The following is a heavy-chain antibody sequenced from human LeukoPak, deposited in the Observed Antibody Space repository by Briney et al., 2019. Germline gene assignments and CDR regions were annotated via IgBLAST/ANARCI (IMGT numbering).Heavy chain of an antibody. CDR1: GGTFSSYA. Sequence: GASVKVSCKASGGTFSSYAISWVRQAPGQGLEWMGRIIPILGIANYAQKFQGRVTITADKSTSTAYMELSSLRSEDTAVYFCARDPPTGARWLQPFDYWGQGTLVTVSS. J-gene: IGHJ4*02. CDR2: IIPILGIA. V-gene: IGHV1-69*04. CDR3: ARDPPTGARWLQPFDY. D-gene: IGHD5-24*01.